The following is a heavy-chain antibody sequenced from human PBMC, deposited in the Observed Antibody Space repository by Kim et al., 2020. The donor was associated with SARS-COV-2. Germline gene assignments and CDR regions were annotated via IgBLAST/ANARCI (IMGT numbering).Heavy chain of an antibody. CDR2: IYSDGPT. D-gene: IGHD5-18*01. CDR3: ARWGGVYVAGYCLDY. J-gene: IGHJ4*02. Sequence: GGSLRLSCAVSGFTVSNNYMNWVRQAPGKGLEWVAVIYSDGPTYYADSVTGRFSISRDTSKNTVYLQMNSLRPEDTAVYYCARWGGVYVAGYCLDYWGQGALVTVSP. CDR1: GFTVSNNY. V-gene: IGHV3-53*01.